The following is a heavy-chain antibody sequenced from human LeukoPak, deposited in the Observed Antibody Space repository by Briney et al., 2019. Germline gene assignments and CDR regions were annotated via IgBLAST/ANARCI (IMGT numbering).Heavy chain of an antibody. CDR2: TYYRSKWSN. J-gene: IGHJ3*02. CDR3: ARYGDQTAAGTRAFDI. V-gene: IGHV6-1*01. CDR1: GDSVSSNSAA. Sequence: SQTLSLTCAISGDSVSSNSAAWHWIRQSPSRGLERLGMTYYRSKWSNDYAVSVKSRITIKPDTSKNQFSLQLISVTPEDTAVYYCARYGDQTAAGTRAFDIWGQGTMVTVSS. D-gene: IGHD6-13*01.